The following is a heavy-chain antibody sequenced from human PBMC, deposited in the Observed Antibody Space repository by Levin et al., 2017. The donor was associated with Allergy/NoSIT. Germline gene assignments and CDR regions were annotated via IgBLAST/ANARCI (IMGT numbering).Heavy chain of an antibody. J-gene: IGHJ6*03. V-gene: IGHV3-33*01. CDR2: IWDDGYKK. D-gene: IGHD5-12*01. Sequence: GGSLRLSCAASGCTFSSYGMHWVRQAPGKGLEWVAVIWDDGYKKYYADSVKGRFTISRDNSKNTLYLQMNSLRAEDTAVYYCARVLRFYYYYYMDVWGKGTTVTVSS. CDR3: ARVLRFYYYYYMDV. CDR1: GCTFSSYG.